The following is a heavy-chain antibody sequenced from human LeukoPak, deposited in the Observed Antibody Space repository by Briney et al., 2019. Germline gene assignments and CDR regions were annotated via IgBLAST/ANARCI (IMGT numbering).Heavy chain of an antibody. Sequence: PSETLSLTCTVSGGSINSYYWSWIRQPPGKGLEWIGYISYSGSTDSNPSLKSRVTISVDTSKNQFSLKLSSVTAADTAVYYCARGVSYYDSSGYYNEYFQHWGQGTLVTVSS. CDR3: ARGVSYYDSSGYYNEYFQH. CDR2: ISYSGST. D-gene: IGHD3-22*01. CDR1: GGSINSYY. J-gene: IGHJ1*01. V-gene: IGHV4-59*08.